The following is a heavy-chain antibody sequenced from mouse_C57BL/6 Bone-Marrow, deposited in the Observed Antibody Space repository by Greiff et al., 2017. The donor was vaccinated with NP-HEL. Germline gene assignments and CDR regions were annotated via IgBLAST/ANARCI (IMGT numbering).Heavy chain of an antibody. V-gene: IGHV1-5*01. J-gene: IGHJ4*01. CDR2: IYPGNSDT. CDR1: GYTFTSYW. CDR3: TYCNYYYAMDY. D-gene: IGHD2-1*01. Sequence: DVQLQESGTVLARPGASVKMSCKTSGYTFTSYWMHWVKQRPGQGLEWIGAIYPGNSDTSYNQKFKGKAKLTAFTSASTAYMELSSLTNEDSAVYYCTYCNYYYAMDYWGQGTSVTVSS.